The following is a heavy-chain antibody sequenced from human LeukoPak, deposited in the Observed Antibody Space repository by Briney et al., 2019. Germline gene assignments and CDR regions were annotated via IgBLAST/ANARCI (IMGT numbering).Heavy chain of an antibody. CDR2: INPDGSQK. Sequence: PGGSLRLSCEASGFTFSGNWMSWVRQAPGKGLEWVASINPDGSQKLYVDSVKGRFTISRDNTKSSLYLQMNSLGAEDTAMYYCAKILGTATTYDSWGQGTRVTVSS. CDR1: GFTFSGNW. D-gene: IGHD5-24*01. V-gene: IGHV3-7*01. J-gene: IGHJ4*02. CDR3: AKILGTATTYDS.